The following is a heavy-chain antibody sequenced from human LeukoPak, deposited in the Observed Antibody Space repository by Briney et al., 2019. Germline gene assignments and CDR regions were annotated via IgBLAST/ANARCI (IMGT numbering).Heavy chain of an antibody. Sequence: GGSLRLSCAASGFTFSSYAMRWVRQAPGKGLEWVAVISYDGSNKYYADSVKGRFTISRDNSKNTLYLQMNSLRAEDTAVYYCARVPAAMGKGYWGQGTLVTVSS. CDR3: ARVPAAMGKGY. CDR2: ISYDGSNK. D-gene: IGHD2-2*01. V-gene: IGHV3-30-3*01. CDR1: GFTFSSYA. J-gene: IGHJ4*02.